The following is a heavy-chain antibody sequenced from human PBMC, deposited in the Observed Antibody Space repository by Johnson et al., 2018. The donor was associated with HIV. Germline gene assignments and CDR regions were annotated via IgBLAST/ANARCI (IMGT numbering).Heavy chain of an antibody. D-gene: IGHD1-7*01. Sequence: QVQLVESGGGVVQPGRSLRLSCAASGFTFSSYAMHWVRQAPGKGLECVAVISYDGRNKYYADSVKGRFTISRDNSKNTLYLQMNSLRAEDTAVYYCARAGQLPEDAFDIWGQGTMVTVSS. J-gene: IGHJ3*02. V-gene: IGHV3-30*14. CDR2: ISYDGRNK. CDR3: ARAGQLPEDAFDI. CDR1: GFTFSSYA.